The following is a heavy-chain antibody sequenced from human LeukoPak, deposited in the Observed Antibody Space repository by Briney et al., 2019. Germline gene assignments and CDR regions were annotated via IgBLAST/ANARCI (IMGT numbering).Heavy chain of an antibody. CDR1: GYTFTGYY. CDR3: ARDGDVAQRAAAGGGFDY. D-gene: IGHD6-13*01. Sequence: ASVKVSCKASGYTFTGYYIHWVRQAPGQGLEWMGWINPNSGGTNYAQKFQGRVTMTRDTSITTAHMELSGLRSDDTAVYYCARDGDVAQRAAAGGGFDYWGQGTLVTVSS. V-gene: IGHV1-2*02. J-gene: IGHJ4*02. CDR2: INPNSGGT.